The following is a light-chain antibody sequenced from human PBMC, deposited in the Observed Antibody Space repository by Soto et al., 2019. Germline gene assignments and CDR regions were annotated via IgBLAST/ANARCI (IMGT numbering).Light chain of an antibody. CDR1: GKDVEVYNY. V-gene: IGLV2-11*01. Sequence: SVLSQLCSVSGSPGQSVTISCPGTGKDVEVYNYVSWYQQHPGRPPKLMIYVVARWPSGVPDRFSGSKSGTTASLTISGLEAEDEDDYFCGLDEGSSRDLFGTGPTLPVL. CDR2: VVA. J-gene: IGLJ1*01. CDR3: GLDEGSSRDL.